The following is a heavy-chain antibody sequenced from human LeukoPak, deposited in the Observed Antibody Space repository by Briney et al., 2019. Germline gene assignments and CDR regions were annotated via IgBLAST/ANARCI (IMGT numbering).Heavy chain of an antibody. V-gene: IGHV3-7*03. CDR3: ARGQTTMTN. D-gene: IGHD4-17*01. CDR2: IKQGGSEK. J-gene: IGHJ4*02. CDR1: GFTFSSYW. Sequence: PGGSLRLSCAASGFTFSSYWMSWVRQAPGKGLEWVANIKQGGSEKSYVDSVKGRFTISRDNTKNSLYLQMNSLRAEDTAVYYCARGQTTMTNWGQGTLVTVSS.